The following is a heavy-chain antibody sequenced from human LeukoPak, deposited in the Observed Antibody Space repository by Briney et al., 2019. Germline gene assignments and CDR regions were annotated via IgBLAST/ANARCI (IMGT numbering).Heavy chain of an antibody. Sequence: SETLSLTCTVSGGSISSGGYYWSWIRQPPGKGLEWIGHIYHSGSTYYSPSLKSRVTISVDRSKNQFSLKLSSVTAADTAVYYCATDQSGTSTWYDYWGQGTLATVSS. CDR3: ATDQSGTSTWYDY. J-gene: IGHJ4*02. CDR1: GGSISSGGYY. V-gene: IGHV4-30-2*01. D-gene: IGHD2-2*01. CDR2: IYHSGST.